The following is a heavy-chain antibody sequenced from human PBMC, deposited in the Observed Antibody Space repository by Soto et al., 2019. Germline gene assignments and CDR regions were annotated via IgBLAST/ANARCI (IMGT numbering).Heavy chain of an antibody. CDR2: IWYDGSNK. CDR3: ARTAPEDYGDYDYYGMDV. CDR1: GFTFSSYG. J-gene: IGHJ6*02. D-gene: IGHD4-17*01. Sequence: QVQLVESGGGVVQPGRSLRLSCAASGFTFSSYGMHWVRQAPGKGLEWVAVIWYDGSNKYYADSVKGRFTISRDNSKNKLYLQMNSLRAEDTAVYYCARTAPEDYGDYDYYGMDVWGQGTTVTVSS. V-gene: IGHV3-33*01.